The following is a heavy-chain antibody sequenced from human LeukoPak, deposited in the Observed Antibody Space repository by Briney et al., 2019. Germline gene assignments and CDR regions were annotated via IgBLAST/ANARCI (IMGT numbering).Heavy chain of an antibody. V-gene: IGHV3-23*01. CDR2: ISATGGTT. D-gene: IGHD6-25*01. Sequence: GGSLRLSCAASGFSFSSYAMSWVRQAPGKGLEWVPTISATGGTTYYADSVKGRFTISRDNRKNTLYLQMNSLRAEDTAVYYCAKDEPRAGFWGQGTLVTVSS. CDR1: GFSFSSYA. CDR3: AKDEPRAGF. J-gene: IGHJ4*02.